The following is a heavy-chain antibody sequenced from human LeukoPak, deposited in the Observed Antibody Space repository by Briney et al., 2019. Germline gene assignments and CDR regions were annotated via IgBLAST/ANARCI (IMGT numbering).Heavy chain of an antibody. Sequence: PGGSLRLSCAASGFTFSSYDMHWVRQAPGKGLEWVAVIYYDGSNKYYVDSVKGRFTISRDNSRNTLYLQMNSLRAEDTAVYYCAKAPGAEQLECSDQDAEKAPFDYWGQGTLVTVSS. D-gene: IGHD6-6*01. CDR2: IYYDGSNK. CDR1: GFTFSSYD. CDR3: AKAPGAEQLECSDQDAEKAPFDY. J-gene: IGHJ4*02. V-gene: IGHV3-33*06.